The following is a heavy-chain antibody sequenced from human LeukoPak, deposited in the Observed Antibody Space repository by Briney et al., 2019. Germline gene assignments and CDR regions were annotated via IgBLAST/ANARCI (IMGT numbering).Heavy chain of an antibody. D-gene: IGHD3-22*01. CDR1: GFTFSTYE. Sequence: GGSLRLSCAASGFTFSTYEMTWVRQAPGKGLEWVSYISSSGNVIYYADSVKGRSTISRDNAKNSLYLQMNSLRAEDTAVYYCARLRKHYYDTSAYYRYLDYWGQGTLVTVSS. CDR2: ISSSGNVI. J-gene: IGHJ4*02. CDR3: ARLRKHYYDTSAYYRYLDY. V-gene: IGHV3-48*03.